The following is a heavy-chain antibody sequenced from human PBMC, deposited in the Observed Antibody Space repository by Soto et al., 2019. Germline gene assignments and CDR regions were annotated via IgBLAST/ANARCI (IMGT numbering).Heavy chain of an antibody. Sequence: GRSLRLSFTASGFTFRDSAMSGVGQGPGKGRGWVFFIRSKAYGGTTEYASSVKGRFTISRDDSKSIAYLQMNSLKTEDTAVYYCTSDSLRYSDWFSYAIHXWGQGTLVPVSX. D-gene: IGHD3-9*01. CDR3: TSDSLRYSDWFSYAIHX. CDR1: GFTFRDSA. J-gene: IGHJ4*03. V-gene: IGHV3-49*04. CDR2: IRSKAYGGTT.